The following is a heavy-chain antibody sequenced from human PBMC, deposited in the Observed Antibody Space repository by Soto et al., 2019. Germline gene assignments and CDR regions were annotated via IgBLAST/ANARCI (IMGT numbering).Heavy chain of an antibody. D-gene: IGHD1-7*01. CDR1: GGTFSNYV. CDR3: ARDMTRTVVPYFDF. V-gene: IGHV1-69*06. Sequence: SVKVSCKASGGTFSNYVVNWVRQAPGQGLEWMGRIIPISGAANYAQEFQGRVTITADKSTSTSYMELSSLRSEDTAVYYCARDMTRTVVPYFDFWGQGTLVTVSS. CDR2: IIPISGAA. J-gene: IGHJ4*02.